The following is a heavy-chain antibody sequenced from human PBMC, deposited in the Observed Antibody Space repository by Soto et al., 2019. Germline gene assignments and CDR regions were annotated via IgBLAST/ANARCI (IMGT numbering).Heavy chain of an antibody. J-gene: IGHJ4*02. Sequence: ASVKVSCKASGYTFTDYFIHWVRQASGQGLEWMGWIKPSTGDTKYAQDFQDRVTMTTDTSISTAYMELNSLMFDDTAVYYCARGSGTGRGGILEASEYWGQGTPVTVPS. CDR3: ARGSGTGRGGILEASEY. D-gene: IGHD2-15*01. CDR2: IKPSTGDT. CDR1: GYTFTDYF. V-gene: IGHV1-2*02.